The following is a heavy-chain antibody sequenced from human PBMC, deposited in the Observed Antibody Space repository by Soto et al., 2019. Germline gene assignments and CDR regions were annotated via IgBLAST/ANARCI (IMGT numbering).Heavy chain of an antibody. CDR3: ARDVRYCSSTSCQNWFDP. V-gene: IGHV1-18*01. CDR1: GYTFTSYG. D-gene: IGHD2-2*01. J-gene: IGHJ5*02. CDR2: ISAYNGNT. Sequence: VASVKVSCKASGYTFTSYGISWVRQAPGQGLEWMGWISAYNGNTNYAQKLQGRVTMTTDTSTSTAYMELRSLRSDDTAVYYCARDVRYCSSTSCQNWFDPWGQGTLVTVSS.